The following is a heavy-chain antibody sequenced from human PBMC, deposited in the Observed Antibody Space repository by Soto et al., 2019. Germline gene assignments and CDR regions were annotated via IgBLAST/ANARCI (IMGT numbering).Heavy chain of an antibody. D-gene: IGHD4-4*01. Sequence: GGSLRLSCAASGFTFSNAWMSWVRQAPGKGLEWVGRIKSKTDGGTTDYAAPVKGRFTISRDDSKNTLYLQMNSLKTEDTAVYYCTTKYSNYAGTRVYWGQGTLVTVSS. CDR1: GFTFSNAW. V-gene: IGHV3-15*01. CDR2: IKSKTDGGTT. CDR3: TTKYSNYAGTRVY. J-gene: IGHJ4*02.